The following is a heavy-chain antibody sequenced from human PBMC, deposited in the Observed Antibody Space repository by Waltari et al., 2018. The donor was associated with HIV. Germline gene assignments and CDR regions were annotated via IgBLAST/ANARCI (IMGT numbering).Heavy chain of an antibody. Sequence: MSWVRQAPGKGLEWVAYINQAGSRKYYVDSVKGRFTISRDNAKNSLYLQMNSLRAEDTAVYYCARGIAVAGRYYFYGMDVWGQGTTVTVSS. J-gene: IGHJ6*02. CDR3: ARGIAVAGRYYFYGMDV. D-gene: IGHD6-19*01. V-gene: IGHV3-7*01. CDR2: INQAGSRK.